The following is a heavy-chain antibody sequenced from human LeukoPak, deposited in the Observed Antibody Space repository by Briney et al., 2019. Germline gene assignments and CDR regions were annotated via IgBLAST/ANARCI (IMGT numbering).Heavy chain of an antibody. CDR2: IHYSGSA. CDR3: ARLTMPTGPGDY. CDR1: GGSIRSYY. Sequence: SETLSLTCSVSGGSIRSYYWSWIRQPPGKGLEWIGYIHYSGSANYNPSIKGRVTLSVDPSKDLLSLKLTSVTAADTGVYYCARLTMPTGPGDYWGQGTLVTVSS. D-gene: IGHD4/OR15-4a*01. V-gene: IGHV4-59*08. J-gene: IGHJ4*02.